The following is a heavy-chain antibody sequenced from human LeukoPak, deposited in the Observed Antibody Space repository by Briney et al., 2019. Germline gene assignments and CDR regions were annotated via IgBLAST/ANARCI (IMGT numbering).Heavy chain of an antibody. CDR2: IYYSGST. D-gene: IGHD5-24*01. CDR3: ARSRDGYKQLWFDP. V-gene: IGHV4-59*01. Sequence: SETQSLTCTVSGGSISSYYWSWIRQPPGKGLEWIGYIYYSGSTNYNPSLKSRVTISVDTSKNQFSLKLSSVTAADTAVYYCARSRDGYKQLWFDPWGQGTLVTVSS. CDR1: GGSISSYY. J-gene: IGHJ5*02.